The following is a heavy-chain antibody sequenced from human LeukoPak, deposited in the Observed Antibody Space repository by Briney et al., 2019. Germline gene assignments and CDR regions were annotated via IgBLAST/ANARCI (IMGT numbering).Heavy chain of an antibody. J-gene: IGHJ3*02. CDR3: ARESAYDSSGYYVDAFDI. CDR1: GVTFSDHY. Sequence: SGGSLRLSCAASGVTFSDHYMDWVRQAPGKGLEWVGRTRNKANSYTTEYAASVKGRFTILRDDSKNSLYLQMNSLKTEDTAVYYCARESAYDSSGYYVDAFDIWGQGTMVSVSS. V-gene: IGHV3-72*01. CDR2: TRNKANSYTT. D-gene: IGHD3-22*01.